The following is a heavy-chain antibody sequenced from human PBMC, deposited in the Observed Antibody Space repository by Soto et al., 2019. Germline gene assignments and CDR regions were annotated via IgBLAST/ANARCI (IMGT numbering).Heavy chain of an antibody. CDR3: ARDGAAEMATDWFCYFDY. CDR2: ISYDGSNK. Sequence: GGSLRLSCAASGFTFSSYAMHWVRQAPGKGLEWVAVISYDGSNKYYADSVKGRFTISRDNSKNTLYLQMNSLRAEDTAVYYCARDGAAEMATDWFCYFDYWGQGTLVTVSS. D-gene: IGHD5-12*01. CDR1: GFTFSSYA. V-gene: IGHV3-30-3*01. J-gene: IGHJ4*02.